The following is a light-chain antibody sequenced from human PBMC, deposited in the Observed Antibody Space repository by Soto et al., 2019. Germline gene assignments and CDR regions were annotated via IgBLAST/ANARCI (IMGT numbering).Light chain of an antibody. V-gene: IGLV2-14*01. CDR1: SSDIGGYNY. CDR2: EVR. Sequence: QSALTQPASVSGSPGQSITISCTGTSSDIGGYNYVSWYQQEPGKAPKLMIYEVRNRPSGISYRFSGSKSGNTASLTISGLQAEDEADYYYSSYTTSTSLVFGGGTKVTVL. J-gene: IGLJ3*02. CDR3: SSYTTSTSLV.